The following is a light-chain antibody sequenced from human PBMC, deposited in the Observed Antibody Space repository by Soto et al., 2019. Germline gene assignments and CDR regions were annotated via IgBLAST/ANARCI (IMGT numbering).Light chain of an antibody. CDR2: VAS. V-gene: IGKV3-15*01. Sequence: EIVMTQSPATLSVSPGERATLSCRASQRVSSNLAWYQQKPGQTPKLLIYVASPRATGIPARFSGSGSGTEFTLTISSLQSEDFAVYYCQQYNVWPLTFGGGTKVEFK. J-gene: IGKJ4*01. CDR1: QRVSSN. CDR3: QQYNVWPLT.